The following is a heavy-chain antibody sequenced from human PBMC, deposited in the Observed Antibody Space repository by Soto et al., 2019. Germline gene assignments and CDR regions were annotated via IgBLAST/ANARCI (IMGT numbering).Heavy chain of an antibody. CDR2: ISWNSGSI. J-gene: IGHJ3*02. D-gene: IGHD6-13*01. CDR1: GFTFDDYA. V-gene: IGHV3-9*01. Sequence: GGSLRLSCAASGFTFDDYAMHWVRQAPGKGLEWVSGISWNSGSIGYAYSVKGRFTIARDNAKNSLYLQMNSLRAEDTALYYCAKGAGYSSSHDAFDIWGQGTMVTVSS. CDR3: AKGAGYSSSHDAFDI.